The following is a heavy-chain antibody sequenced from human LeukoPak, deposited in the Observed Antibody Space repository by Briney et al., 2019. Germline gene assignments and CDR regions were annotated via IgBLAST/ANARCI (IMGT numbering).Heavy chain of an antibody. CDR1: GFTFSSYA. D-gene: IGHD5-18*01. V-gene: IGHV3-23*01. J-gene: IGHJ4*02. CDR3: TKSNGYTFEY. CDR2: ISGSGGST. Sequence: PGGSLRLSCAASGFTFSSYAMSWVRQAPGKGLEWVSAISGSGGSTYYADSVKGRFSISRDNPRNILYLQLNSLRAEDTAVYYCTKSNGYTFEYWGQGTLVTVSS.